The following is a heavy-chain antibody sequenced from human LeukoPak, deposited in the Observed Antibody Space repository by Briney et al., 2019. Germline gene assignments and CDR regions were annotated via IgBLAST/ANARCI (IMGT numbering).Heavy chain of an antibody. J-gene: IGHJ3*02. Sequence: GGSLRLSCAASGFTFSDYYMSWIRQAPGKGLEWVSYISSSGSTIYYADSVKGRFTISRDNAKNSLYLRMNSLRAEDTAVYYCARVSVWQQLVLDAFDIWGQGTMVTVSS. D-gene: IGHD6-13*01. CDR3: ARVSVWQQLVLDAFDI. CDR2: ISSSGSTI. CDR1: GFTFSDYY. V-gene: IGHV3-11*01.